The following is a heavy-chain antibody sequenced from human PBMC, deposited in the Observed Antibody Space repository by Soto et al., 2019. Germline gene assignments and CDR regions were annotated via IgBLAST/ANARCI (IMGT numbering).Heavy chain of an antibody. D-gene: IGHD2-15*01. J-gene: IGHJ4*02. Sequence: EVQLVESGGTLVTLGGSLRVSCAASDFSFTNAWMHWVRQAPGKGLEWVGRIKSITDGGTADYSAPVKGRFTISRDDSDNTLYLQMDSLKTEDTAVYYCASGNLKFCSGGSCYSLWGQGTLVTVSS. CDR3: ASGNLKFCSGGSCYSL. V-gene: IGHV3-15*07. CDR2: IKSITDGGTA. CDR1: DFSFTNAW.